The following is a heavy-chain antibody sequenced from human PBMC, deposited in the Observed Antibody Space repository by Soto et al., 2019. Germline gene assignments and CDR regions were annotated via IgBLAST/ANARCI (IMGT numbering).Heavy chain of an antibody. CDR1: GFTFSSYA. J-gene: IGHJ5*01. CDR3: VRLIGNSWLDF. CDR2: ISVSVDTT. Sequence: GGSLRLSCAASGFTFSSYAMTWVRQAPGDGLEWVPSISVSVDTTYYAEAVKSRITIYPDTSKNQFSLHLNSVTPEDTAVYYCVRLIGNSWLDFWGQGTLVTVSS. D-gene: IGHD2-8*01. V-gene: IGHV3-23*01.